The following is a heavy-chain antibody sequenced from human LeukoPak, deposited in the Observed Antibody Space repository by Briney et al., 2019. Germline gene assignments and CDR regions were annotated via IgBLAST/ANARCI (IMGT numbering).Heavy chain of an antibody. D-gene: IGHD3-10*01. Sequence: GGSLRLSCEASGFIFNTYWIYWVRQAPGKGLEWVSRINGDGTSTMYADSVRGRFTVSRDNSKNMLYLQMNRLRAEDTAVYYCARSLRVRGVPDYMDVWGKGTTVIISS. V-gene: IGHV3-74*03. CDR1: GFIFNTYW. CDR2: INGDGTST. J-gene: IGHJ6*03. CDR3: ARSLRVRGVPDYMDV.